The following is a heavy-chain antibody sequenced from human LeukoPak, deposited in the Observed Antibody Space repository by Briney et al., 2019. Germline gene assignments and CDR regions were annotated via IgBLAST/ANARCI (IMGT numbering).Heavy chain of an antibody. Sequence: GESLKISCKGSGYSFSNYWIGWVRQMPGKGLEWMVIIYPGDSDTRYSPSFQGQVTISADRSISTAYLQWSSLKASDTAMYWCVRPDDYDGNSVYWGQGTLVTVSS. CDR2: IYPGDSDT. V-gene: IGHV5-51*01. CDR3: VRPDDYDGNSVY. J-gene: IGHJ4*02. CDR1: GYSFSNYW. D-gene: IGHD4-23*01.